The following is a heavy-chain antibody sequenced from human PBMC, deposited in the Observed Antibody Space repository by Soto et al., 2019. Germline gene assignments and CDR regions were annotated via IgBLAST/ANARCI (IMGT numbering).Heavy chain of an antibody. Sequence: QVQLVESGGGVVQPGRSLRLSCAASGFTFSSYAMHWVRQAPGKGLEWVAVISYDGSNKYYADSVKGRFTIYRDNSKNALYLQLNSLRAEDTAVYYCARAGEWDIVVVVAATHNSMDVWGQGTTVTVSS. V-gene: IGHV3-30-3*01. CDR2: ISYDGSNK. J-gene: IGHJ6*02. CDR3: ARAGEWDIVVVVAATHNSMDV. D-gene: IGHD2-15*01. CDR1: GFTFSSYA.